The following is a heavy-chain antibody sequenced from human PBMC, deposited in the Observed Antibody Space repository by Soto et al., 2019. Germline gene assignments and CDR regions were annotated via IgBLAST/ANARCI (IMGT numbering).Heavy chain of an antibody. CDR3: ARDGDDYGDSWYFDL. V-gene: IGHV4-30-2*01. D-gene: IGHD4-17*01. Sequence: QLQLQESGSGLVKPSQTLSLTCAVSGGSISSGGYSWSWIRQPPGKGLEWIGYIYHSGSTYYNPSLKSRVTISVDRSKNQFSLKLRSVTAADTAVYYCARDGDDYGDSWYFDLWGRGTLVTVSS. J-gene: IGHJ2*01. CDR1: GGSISSGGYS. CDR2: IYHSGST.